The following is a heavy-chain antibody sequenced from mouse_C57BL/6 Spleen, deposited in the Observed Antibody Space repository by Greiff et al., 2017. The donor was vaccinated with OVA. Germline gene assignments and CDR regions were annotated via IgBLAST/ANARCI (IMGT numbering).Heavy chain of an antibody. V-gene: IGHV6-3*01. D-gene: IGHD1-1*01. Sequence: DVKLEESGGGLVQPGGSMKLSCVASGFTFSNYWMNWVRQSPEKGLEWVAQIRLKSDNSATHHAESVKGRFTISRDGSKSSVYLQMNNLRAEDTGVYYCTDYITLWGYWGQGTTLTVSS. CDR1: GFTFSNYW. CDR2: IRLKSDNSAT. CDR3: TDYITLWGY. J-gene: IGHJ2*01.